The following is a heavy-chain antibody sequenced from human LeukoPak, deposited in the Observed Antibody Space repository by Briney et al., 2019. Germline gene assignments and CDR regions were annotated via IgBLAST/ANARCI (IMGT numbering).Heavy chain of an antibody. J-gene: IGHJ4*02. CDR2: IYYSGST. Sequence: SETLSLTCTVSGGSISSSSYYWGWIRQPPGKGLEWIGSIYYSGSTYYNPSLKSRVTISVDTSKNQFSLKLSSVTAADTAVYYCARLEQWLARGGYFDYWGQGTLVTVSS. V-gene: IGHV4-39*07. CDR1: GGSISSSSYY. CDR3: ARLEQWLARGGYFDY. D-gene: IGHD6-19*01.